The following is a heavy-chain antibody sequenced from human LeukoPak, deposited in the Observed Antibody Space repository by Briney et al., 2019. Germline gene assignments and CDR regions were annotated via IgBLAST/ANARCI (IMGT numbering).Heavy chain of an antibody. Sequence: SETLSLTCTVSGGSISSYYWSWIRQPPGKGLEWIGYIYYSGSTNYNPSLKSRVTISVDTSKNQFSLKLSSVTAADTAVYYCARRLGYDAFDIWGQGTMVTVSS. J-gene: IGHJ3*02. V-gene: IGHV4-59*08. CDR2: IYYSGST. D-gene: IGHD7-27*01. CDR3: ARRLGYDAFDI. CDR1: GGSISSYY.